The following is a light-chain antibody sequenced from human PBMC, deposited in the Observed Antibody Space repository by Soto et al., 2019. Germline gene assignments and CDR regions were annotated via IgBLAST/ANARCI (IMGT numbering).Light chain of an antibody. Sequence: QSVLTQPPAMSGAPGQRVTISCTGSSSNIGAGSDVHWYHQLPGTAPKLLIYGNTNRPSGVPDRFSGYKSGTSASLAIAGLQTEDEGDYYCQTYDSSMSGLYVFGTGTKVTVL. CDR3: QTYDSSMSGLYV. J-gene: IGLJ1*01. CDR1: SSNIGAGSD. V-gene: IGLV1-40*01. CDR2: GNT.